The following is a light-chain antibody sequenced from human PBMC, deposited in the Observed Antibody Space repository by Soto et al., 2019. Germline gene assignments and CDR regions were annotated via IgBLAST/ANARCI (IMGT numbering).Light chain of an antibody. V-gene: IGKV3-11*01. CDR3: QQRSNWPIT. CDR1: QSVSSN. CDR2: ESS. J-gene: IGKJ5*01. Sequence: EIVMTQSPATLSVSPGERATLSCRASQSVSSNLDWYQQKPGQAPRLLIYESSNRATGIAARFSGSGSGTDFTLTISSLEPEDFAVYYCQQRSNWPITFGQGTRLEIK.